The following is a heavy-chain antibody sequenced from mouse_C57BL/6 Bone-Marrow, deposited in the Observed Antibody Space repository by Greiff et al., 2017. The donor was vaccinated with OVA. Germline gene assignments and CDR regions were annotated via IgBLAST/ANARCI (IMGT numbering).Heavy chain of an antibody. Sequence: EVQVVESGGGLVQSGRSLRLSCATSGFTFSDFYMEWVRQAPGKGLEWIAASRNKANDYTTEYSVSVKGRFIVSRDTSQSILYLQMKALGAEDTAIYYCARDGGGYAMDYWGQGTSVTVSS. CDR2: SRNKANDYTT. V-gene: IGHV7-1*01. J-gene: IGHJ4*01. CDR3: ARDGGGYAMDY. CDR1: GFTFSDFY.